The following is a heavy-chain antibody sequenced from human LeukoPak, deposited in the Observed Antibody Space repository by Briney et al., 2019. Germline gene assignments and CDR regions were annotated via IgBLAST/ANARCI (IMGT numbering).Heavy chain of an antibody. J-gene: IGHJ5*02. CDR2: IYYSGST. CDR3: AREGYCSGGSCYGADP. Sequence: PSETLSLTCTVSGGSISSYYWSWIRQPPGKGLEWIGYIYYSGSTNYNPSLKSRVTISVDTSKNQFSLKLSSVTAADTAVYYCAREGYCSGGSCYGADPWGQGTLVTVSS. CDR1: GGSISSYY. D-gene: IGHD2-15*01. V-gene: IGHV4-59*01.